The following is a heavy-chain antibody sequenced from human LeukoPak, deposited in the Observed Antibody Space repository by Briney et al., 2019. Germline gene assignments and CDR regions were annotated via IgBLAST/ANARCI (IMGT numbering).Heavy chain of an antibody. CDR1: GFTLSSYS. CDR2: ISSSSSYI. CDR3: ARDSEPDFWSGYYCLDY. J-gene: IGHJ4*02. V-gene: IGHV3-21*01. Sequence: PGGSLRLSCAASGFTLSSYSMNWVRQAPGKGLEWVSSISSSSSYIYYADSVKGRFTISRDNAKNSLYLQMNSLRAEDTAVYYCARDSEPDFWSGYYCLDYWGQGTLVTVSS. D-gene: IGHD3-3*01.